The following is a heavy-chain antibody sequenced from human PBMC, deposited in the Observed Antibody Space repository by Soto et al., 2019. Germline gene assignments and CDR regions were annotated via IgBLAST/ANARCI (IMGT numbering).Heavy chain of an antibody. CDR3: AREGGNLNGFAP. CDR2: ISSCSRTI. Sequence: EVQLVESGGGLVQPGGSLRLSCAASGLTFSSYSMNWVRQAPGKGLEWVSYISSCSRTIYYADSVKGRFTISRDNAKNSLYLHMNSLRDEDTAAYYCAREGGNLNGFAPWGPGTLVT. J-gene: IGHJ5*02. CDR1: GLTFSSYS. V-gene: IGHV3-48*02. D-gene: IGHD1-26*01.